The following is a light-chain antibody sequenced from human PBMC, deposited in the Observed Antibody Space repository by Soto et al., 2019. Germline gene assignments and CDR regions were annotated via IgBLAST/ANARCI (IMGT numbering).Light chain of an antibody. Sequence: QLVLTQSPSASASLGASVKLTCTLSSGHNNYAIAWHQQQPEKGPRYLMKLNSDGSHSKGDGIPDRFSGSSSGAERYLTISSLQSEDEADYYCQTWGTAIGGVFGGGTKVTVL. CDR2: LNSDGSH. V-gene: IGLV4-69*01. CDR1: SGHNNYA. J-gene: IGLJ2*01. CDR3: QTWGTAIGGV.